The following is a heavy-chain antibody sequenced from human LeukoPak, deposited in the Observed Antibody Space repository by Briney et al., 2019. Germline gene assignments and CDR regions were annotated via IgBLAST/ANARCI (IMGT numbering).Heavy chain of an antibody. V-gene: IGHV4-39*07. J-gene: IGHJ6*02. D-gene: IGHD3-22*01. CDR1: GGSIRSSYYY. Sequence: PSETLSLTCTVSGGSIRSSYYYWGWIRQPPGKGLEWIGSIYDSGSTYYNPSLKSRVTISVDTSKNQFSLKLSSVTAADTAVHYCARGLTVYDSSGYYYHYYYYGMDVWGQGTTVTVSS. CDR3: ARGLTVYDSSGYYYHYYYYGMDV. CDR2: IYDSGST.